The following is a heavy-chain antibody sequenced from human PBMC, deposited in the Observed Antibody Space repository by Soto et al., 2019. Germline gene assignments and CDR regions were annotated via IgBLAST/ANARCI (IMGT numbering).Heavy chain of an antibody. CDR3: AGNYYDSIAYYWDYHYGMDV. J-gene: IGHJ6*02. D-gene: IGHD3-22*01. CDR1: GFTFSSYA. V-gene: IGHV3-30-3*01. CDR2: ISYDGSNK. Sequence: PGGSLRLSCAASGFTFSSYAMHWVRQAPGKGLEWVAVISYDGSNKYYADSVKGRFTISRDNSKNMLYLQMNSLRAKDTAVYFCAGNYYDSIAYYWDYHYGMDVWGQGTTVTSP.